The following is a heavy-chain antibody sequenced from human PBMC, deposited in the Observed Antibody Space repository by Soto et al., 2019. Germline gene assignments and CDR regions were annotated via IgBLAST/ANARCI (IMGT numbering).Heavy chain of an antibody. J-gene: IGHJ3*01. CDR3: ARVPTP. Sequence: SETLSLTCTVSGGSISRYFWSWIRQPPGKGLECLGYIFYVGSTTYNPSLRGRVTISVDRSKNQFSLKLSSVTAADTAVYYCARVPTPWGQGTMVTVSS. CDR2: IFYVGST. V-gene: IGHV4-59*12. CDR1: GGSISRYF.